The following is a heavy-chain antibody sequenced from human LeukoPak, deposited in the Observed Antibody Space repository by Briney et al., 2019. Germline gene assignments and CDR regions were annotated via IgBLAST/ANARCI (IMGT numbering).Heavy chain of an antibody. J-gene: IGHJ6*02. V-gene: IGHV1-18*01. Sequence: ASVKVSCKASGYTFTSYGISWVRQAPGQGLEWMGWISAYNGNTNYAQKLQGRVTMTTDTSTSTAYMELRSLRSEDTAVYYCARGRFIVVVPAAMKKQYYYGMDVWGQGTTVTVSS. CDR2: ISAYNGNT. D-gene: IGHD2-2*01. CDR3: ARGRFIVVVPAAMKKQYYYGMDV. CDR1: GYTFTSYG.